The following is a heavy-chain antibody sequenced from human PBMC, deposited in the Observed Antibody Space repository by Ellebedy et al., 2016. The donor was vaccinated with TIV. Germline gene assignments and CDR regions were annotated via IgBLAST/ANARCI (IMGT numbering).Heavy chain of an antibody. CDR1: GFTVNRNY. V-gene: IGHV3-66*01. Sequence: GESLKISCAASGFTVNRNYMSWVRQAPGKGLEWVSVIYRGGSTDYADSVKGRFTISRDNSKNTLYLQMNSLRAEDTAVYYCTRDLAGRQLINDGDWWGQGTLVTVSS. CDR3: TRDLAGRQLINDGDW. D-gene: IGHD1-1*01. J-gene: IGHJ4*02. CDR2: IYRGGST.